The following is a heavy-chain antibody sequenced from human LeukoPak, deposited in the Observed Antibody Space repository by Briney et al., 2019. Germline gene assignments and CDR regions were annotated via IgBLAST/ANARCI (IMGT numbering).Heavy chain of an antibody. CDR2: IYHSGST. Sequence: PSGTLSLTCAVSGGSISSSNWWSWVRQPPGKGLEWIGEIYHSGSTNYNPSLKSRVTISVDTSKNQFSLKLSSVTAADTAVYYCARGPSTYSYYFDYWGQGTLVTVSS. J-gene: IGHJ4*02. D-gene: IGHD2-15*01. V-gene: IGHV4-4*02. CDR1: GGSISSSNW. CDR3: ARGPSTYSYYFDY.